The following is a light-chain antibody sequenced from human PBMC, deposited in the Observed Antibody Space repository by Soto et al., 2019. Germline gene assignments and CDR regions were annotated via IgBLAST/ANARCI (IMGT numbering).Light chain of an antibody. CDR1: SSDVGGYNF. J-gene: IGLJ2*01. CDR3: SSFCNITACTVV. Sequence: TISCTGTSSDVGGYNFVSWYLQHPGKAPNLILYEASDRHSGVSNHFSGSKSGNTSSLTISGLQAEDEDDYYCSSFCNITACTVV. V-gene: IGLV2-14*01. CDR2: EAS.